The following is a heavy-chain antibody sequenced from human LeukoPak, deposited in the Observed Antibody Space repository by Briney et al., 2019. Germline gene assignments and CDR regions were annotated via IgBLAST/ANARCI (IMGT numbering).Heavy chain of an antibody. J-gene: IGHJ4*02. Sequence: GGSLRLSCAASGFTFNNYWMTWFRQAPGKGLEWVANIKQDGTEIFYADSVRGRFIISRDNAENSLYLQMNSLRVEDTAVYYCARTPDGADYWGQGTLVTVSS. V-gene: IGHV3-7*01. D-gene: IGHD3-10*01. CDR3: ARTPDGADY. CDR2: IKQDGTEI. CDR1: GFTFNNYW.